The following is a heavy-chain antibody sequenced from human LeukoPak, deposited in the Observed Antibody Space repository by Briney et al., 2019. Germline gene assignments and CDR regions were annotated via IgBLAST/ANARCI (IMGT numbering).Heavy chain of an antibody. CDR1: GGSFSGYY. Sequence: PSETLSLTCAVYGGSFSGYYWSWIRQPPGKGLEWIGEINHSGSTNYNPSPKSRVTISVDTSKNQFSLKLSSVTAADTAVYYCASTRGYGSGSSNWGQGTLVPVSS. V-gene: IGHV4-34*01. CDR2: INHSGST. CDR3: ASTRGYGSGSSN. J-gene: IGHJ4*02. D-gene: IGHD3-10*01.